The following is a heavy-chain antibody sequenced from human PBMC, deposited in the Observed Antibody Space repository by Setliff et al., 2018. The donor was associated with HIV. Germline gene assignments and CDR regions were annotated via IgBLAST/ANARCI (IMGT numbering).Heavy chain of an antibody. V-gene: IGHV5-51*06. J-gene: IGHJ6*03. CDR3: ARLLNGYNSYDYYYMDV. D-gene: IGHD5-12*01. CDR1: GYSFSNYW. CDR2: VYPGDSDA. Sequence: GRSLKISCKGSGYSFSNYWIGWVRQMPGKGLEWMGIVYPGDSDARYSPSFEGQVTISADKSISTAYLQWSSLKASDSAMYYCARLLNGYNSYDYYYMDVWGKGTTVTVSS.